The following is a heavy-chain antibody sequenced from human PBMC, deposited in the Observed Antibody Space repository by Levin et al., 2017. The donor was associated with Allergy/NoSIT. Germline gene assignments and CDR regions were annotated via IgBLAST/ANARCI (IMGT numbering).Heavy chain of an antibody. J-gene: IGHJ2*01. Sequence: RGESLKISCKGSGYRFTSYWIGWVRQMPGRGLEWMVIIYPADSDTRYSPSFQGQVTISVDKSISTAYLQWNSLKASDTAMYYCARGPDWYFDLWGRGTLVTVSS. CDR1: GYRFTSYW. CDR3: ARGPDWYFDL. CDR2: IYPADSDT. V-gene: IGHV5-51*01.